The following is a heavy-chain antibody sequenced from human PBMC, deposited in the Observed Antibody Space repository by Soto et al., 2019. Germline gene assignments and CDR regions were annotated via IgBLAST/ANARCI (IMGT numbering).Heavy chain of an antibody. Sequence: QVQLQESGPGLVKPSETLSLTCTVSGGSISSYYWSWIRQPPGKGLEWIGYIYYSGSTNYNPSLKSRVTISVDTSKNQFSLKLSSVTAADTAVYYCATHHLYYYDSSGSPTWYFDLWGRGTLVTVSS. J-gene: IGHJ2*01. CDR2: IYYSGST. CDR3: ATHHLYYYDSSGSPTWYFDL. V-gene: IGHV4-59*08. D-gene: IGHD3-22*01. CDR1: GGSISSYY.